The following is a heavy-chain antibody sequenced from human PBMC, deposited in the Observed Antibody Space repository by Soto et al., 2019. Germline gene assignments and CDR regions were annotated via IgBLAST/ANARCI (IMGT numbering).Heavy chain of an antibody. V-gene: IGHV4-59*08. CDR2: IYYSGST. CDR1: GGSISSYY. D-gene: IGHD1-26*01. J-gene: IGHJ4*02. Sequence: QVQLQESGPGLVKPSETLSLTCTVSGGSISSYYWSWIRQPPGKGLEWIGYIYYSGSTNYNPSLKSRVTSSVDPSKNQFSLKLSSVTAADTAVYYCARRYGGNLDYWGQGTLVTVSS. CDR3: ARRYGGNLDY.